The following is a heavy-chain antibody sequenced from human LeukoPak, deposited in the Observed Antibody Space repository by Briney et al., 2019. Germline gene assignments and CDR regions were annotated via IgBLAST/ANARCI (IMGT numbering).Heavy chain of an antibody. CDR2: IKEDGSEK. V-gene: IGHV3-7*01. Sequence: PGGSLRLSCVASGFTFSSYWITWVRQTPGKGLELVANIKEDGSEKYYVDSVKGRFTISRDNAKNSLYLQMNSLRAEDTAVYFCVYGGSYYVAWGQGTLVTVSS. J-gene: IGHJ5*02. CDR1: GFTFSSYW. D-gene: IGHD1-26*01. CDR3: VYGGSYYVA.